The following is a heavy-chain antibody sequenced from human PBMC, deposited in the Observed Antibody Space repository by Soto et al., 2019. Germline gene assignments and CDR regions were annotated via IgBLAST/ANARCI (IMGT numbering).Heavy chain of an antibody. J-gene: IGHJ6*02. CDR2: ISASGGST. V-gene: IGHV3-23*01. D-gene: IGHD1-26*01. CDR3: AKGRWEGYGMDV. CDR1: GFTFSSYA. Sequence: EVQLLESGGGLVQPGGSLRLSCAASGFTFSSYAMSWVRQAPGKGLEWVSTISASGGSTYYADSVKGRFTISRDNSKNTLYLQMNSLRDEDTAVCYCAKGRWEGYGMDVWGQGTTVTVSS.